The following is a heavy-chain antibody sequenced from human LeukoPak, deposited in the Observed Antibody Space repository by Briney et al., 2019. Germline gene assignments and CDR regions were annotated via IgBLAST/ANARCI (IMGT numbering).Heavy chain of an antibody. J-gene: IGHJ5*02. V-gene: IGHV4-61*02. CDR1: GGSISSGSYY. CDR3: ARGIAARLDVNSFDP. CDR2: IYTSGST. Sequence: SETLSLTCTVSGGSISSGSYYWSWIRQPAGKGLEWIGRIYTSGSTNYNPSLKSRVTISVDTSKNQFSLKLSSVTAADTAVYYCARGIAARLDVNSFDPWGQGTLVTVPS. D-gene: IGHD6-6*01.